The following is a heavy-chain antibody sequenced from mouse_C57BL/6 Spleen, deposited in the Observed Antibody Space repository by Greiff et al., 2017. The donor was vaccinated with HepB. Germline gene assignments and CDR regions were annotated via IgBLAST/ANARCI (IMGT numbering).Heavy chain of an antibody. V-gene: IGHV1-54*01. J-gene: IGHJ2*01. CDR2: INPGSGGT. Sequence: QVQLKESGAELVRPGTSVKVSCKASGYAFTNYLIEWVKQRPGQGLEWIGVINPGSGGTNYNEKFKGKVTLTADKSSSTAYMQLSSLTSEDSAVYFCARFPGFDYWGQGTTLTVSS. CDR1: GYAFTNYL. CDR3: ARFPGFDY.